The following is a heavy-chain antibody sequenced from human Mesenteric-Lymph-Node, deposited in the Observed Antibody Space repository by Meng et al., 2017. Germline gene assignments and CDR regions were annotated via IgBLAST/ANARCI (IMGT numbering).Heavy chain of an antibody. V-gene: IGHV4-30-4*01. J-gene: IGHJ4*02. CDR2: IYYSGST. Sequence: QVKLQESGPGLVKPSQTLSLTWAVSGDSISNSDYYWSWIRQPPGKGLEWIGYIYYSGSTYYNPSLKSRVTISVDTSNNQFSLKLSSVTAADTAVYYCARDWGRDEPIDHWGQGTLVTVSS. CDR1: GDSISNSDYY. D-gene: IGHD2-21*02. CDR3: ARDWGRDEPIDH.